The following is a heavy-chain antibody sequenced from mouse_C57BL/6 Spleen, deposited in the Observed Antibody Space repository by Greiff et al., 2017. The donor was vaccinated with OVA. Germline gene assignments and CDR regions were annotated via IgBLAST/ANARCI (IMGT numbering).Heavy chain of an antibody. V-gene: IGHV5-9-1*02. D-gene: IGHD1-1*01. CDR3: TRDYYGSSYYAIDY. Sequence: DVQLVESGEGLVKPGGSLKLSCAASGFTFSSYAMSWVRQTPEKRLEWVAYISSGGDYIYYADTVKGRFTISRDNARNTLYLQMSSLKSEDTAMYYCTRDYYGSSYYAIDYWGQGTSVTVSS. J-gene: IGHJ4*01. CDR1: GFTFSSYA. CDR2: ISSGGDYI.